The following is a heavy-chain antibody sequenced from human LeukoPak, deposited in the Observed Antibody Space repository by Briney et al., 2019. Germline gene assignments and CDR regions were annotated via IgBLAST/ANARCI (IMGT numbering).Heavy chain of an antibody. Sequence: SETLSLTCAVYGGSFSGYYWSWIRQPPGKGLEWTGEINHSGSTNYNPSLKSRVTISVDTSKNQFSLKLSSVTAADTAVYYCASIGDYGGNSGGDYWGQGTLVTVSS. CDR3: ASIGDYGGNSGGDY. CDR2: INHSGST. V-gene: IGHV4-34*01. J-gene: IGHJ4*02. CDR1: GGSFSGYY. D-gene: IGHD4-23*01.